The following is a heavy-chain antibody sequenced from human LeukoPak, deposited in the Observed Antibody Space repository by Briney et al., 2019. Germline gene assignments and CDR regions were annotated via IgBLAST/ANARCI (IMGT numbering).Heavy chain of an antibody. CDR1: VGTFSSYA. CDR2: IIPIFGTA. D-gene: IGHD3-22*01. CDR3: ARVREYYYDSSGYYFNAFDI. J-gene: IGHJ3*02. Sequence: ASVKVSCKASVGTFSSYAISWVRQAPGQGLEWMGGIIPIFGTANYAQKFQGRVTITADESTSTAYMELSSLRSEDTAVYYCARVREYYYDSSGYYFNAFDIWGQGTMVTVSS. V-gene: IGHV1-69*13.